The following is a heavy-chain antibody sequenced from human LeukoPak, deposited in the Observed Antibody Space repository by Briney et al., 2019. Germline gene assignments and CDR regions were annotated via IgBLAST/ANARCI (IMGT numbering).Heavy chain of an antibody. CDR3: ATIPSRVVVARPFDY. J-gene: IGHJ4*02. CDR2: FDPEDGET. Sequence: ASVKVSSKVAGYTPTELFMRSVRQAPGKGLEWMGGFDPEDGETIYAQKFQGRVAVTEDTSTDTAYMELSSLRSEDTAVYYCATIPSRVVVARPFDYWGQGTLVIVSS. D-gene: IGHD2-2*01. V-gene: IGHV1-24*01. CDR1: GYTPTELF.